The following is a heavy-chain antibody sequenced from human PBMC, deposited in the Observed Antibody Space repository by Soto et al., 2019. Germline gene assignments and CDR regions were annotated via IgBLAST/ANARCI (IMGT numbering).Heavy chain of an antibody. V-gene: IGHV4-34*01. CDR2: INHSGST. J-gene: IGHJ6*02. CDR1: GGSFSGYY. CDR3: ARGYSDFWSGYNGMDV. D-gene: IGHD3-3*01. Sequence: SETLSLTCAVYGGSFSGYYWSWIRQPPGKGLEWIGEINHSGSTNYNPSLKSRVTISVDTSKNQFSLKLSSVTAADTAVYYCARGYSDFWSGYNGMDVWGQGTTVTVSS.